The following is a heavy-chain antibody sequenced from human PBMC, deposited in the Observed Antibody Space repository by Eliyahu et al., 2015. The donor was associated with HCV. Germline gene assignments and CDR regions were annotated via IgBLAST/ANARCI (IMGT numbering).Heavy chain of an antibody. V-gene: IGHV1-69*06. J-gene: IGHJ4*02. CDR2: IIPIFGTT. Sequence: QVQLVQSGAEVKKPGSSVKVSCXAYGGXXRSFSITWVRQAPGQGLEWMGGIIPIFGTTKYTQMFQGRVTITADTSTSTAYMDLNSLTSEDTAVYYCAAGYVLGSGSDYNAADYWGQGTLVTVSS. CDR3: AAGYVLGSGSDYNAADY. CDR1: GGXXRSFS. D-gene: IGHD3-10*01.